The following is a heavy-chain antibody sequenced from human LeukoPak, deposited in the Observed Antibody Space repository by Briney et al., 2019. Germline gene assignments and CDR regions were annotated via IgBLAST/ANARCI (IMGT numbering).Heavy chain of an antibody. D-gene: IGHD6-13*01. CDR2: ISYDGSNK. CDR3: ARGGCVAGCAFDY. V-gene: IGHV3-30*03. J-gene: IGHJ4*02. Sequence: PGGSLRLSCAASGFTFSSYSMNWGRQAPAKGLEWVSVISYDGSNKSYADSVKGRFTISRDNSKNTLYLQMNSLRAEDTAVYYCARGGCVAGCAFDYWGQGTLVTVSS. CDR1: GFTFSSYS.